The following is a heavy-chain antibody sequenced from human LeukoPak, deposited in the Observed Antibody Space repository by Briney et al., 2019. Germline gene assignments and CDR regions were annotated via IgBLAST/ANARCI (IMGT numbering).Heavy chain of an antibody. CDR2: IYSGGST. Sequence: AGSLRLSCAASGFTVSTNYINWVRQAPGKGLEWLSVIYSGGSTYYADSVKGRFTISRDNSKNTLYLQMNSLRAEDTAVYYCARGLRYSSGWFHFDYWGQGTLVTVSS. J-gene: IGHJ4*02. CDR3: ARGLRYSSGWFHFDY. D-gene: IGHD6-19*01. CDR1: GFTVSTNY. V-gene: IGHV3-53*01.